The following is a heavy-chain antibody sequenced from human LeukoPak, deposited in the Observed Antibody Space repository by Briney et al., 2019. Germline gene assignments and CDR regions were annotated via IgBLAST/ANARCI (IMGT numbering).Heavy chain of an antibody. D-gene: IGHD5-12*01. J-gene: IGHJ4*02. CDR2: INPNSGGT. CDR3: ARGYSGYDYGHYFDY. CDR1: GYTFTGYY. V-gene: IGHV1-2*02. Sequence: ASVKVSCKASGYTFTGYYIHWVRQAPGQGLEWMGWINPNSGGTNYAQKFQGRVTMTRETSISTVYMELSRLRSDDTAVYYCARGYSGYDYGHYFDYWGQGTLVTVSS.